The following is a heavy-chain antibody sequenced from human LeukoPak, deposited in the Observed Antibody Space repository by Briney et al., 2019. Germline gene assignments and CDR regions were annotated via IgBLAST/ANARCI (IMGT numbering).Heavy chain of an antibody. J-gene: IGHJ3*02. Sequence: AAVKVSCKASGYTFTSYYMHWVGQAPGQGREGMGVINPSGGSTSYAQKFQGRVTMTRDTSTSTVYMELSSLRSEDTAVYYCARDYIAARPLGAFDICGQATMATVSS. CDR3: ARDYIAARPLGAFDI. D-gene: IGHD6-6*01. CDR2: INPSGGST. CDR1: GYTFTSYY. V-gene: IGHV1-46*01.